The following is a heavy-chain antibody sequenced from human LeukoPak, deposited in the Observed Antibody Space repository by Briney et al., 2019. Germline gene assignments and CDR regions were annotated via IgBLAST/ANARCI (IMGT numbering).Heavy chain of an antibody. D-gene: IGHD3-22*01. Sequence: GGSLRLSCAASGFTFSSYAMSWVRQAPGKGLEWVSAISGSGGSTYYADSVKGRFTISRDNSKNTLYLQMNSLRAEDTAVYYCAADYYDSSGYVGGYSDYWGQGTLVTVSS. CDR1: GFTFSSYA. J-gene: IGHJ4*02. CDR2: ISGSGGST. V-gene: IGHV3-23*01. CDR3: AADYYDSSGYVGGYSDY.